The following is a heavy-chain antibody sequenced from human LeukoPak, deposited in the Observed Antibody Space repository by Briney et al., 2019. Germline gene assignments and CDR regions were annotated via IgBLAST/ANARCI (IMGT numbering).Heavy chain of an antibody. CDR1: GFTFINYG. J-gene: IGHJ4*02. CDR3: ARGPSNYDFWSGYYIDY. V-gene: IGHV3-33*08. D-gene: IGHD3-3*01. CDR2: IWYDGSNK. Sequence: PGRSLRLSCAASGFTFINYGIHWVRQAPGKGLEWVAVIWYDGSNKYYADSVKGRFTISRDNSKNTLYLQMNSLRAEDTAVYYCARGPSNYDFWSGYYIDYWGQGTLVTVSS.